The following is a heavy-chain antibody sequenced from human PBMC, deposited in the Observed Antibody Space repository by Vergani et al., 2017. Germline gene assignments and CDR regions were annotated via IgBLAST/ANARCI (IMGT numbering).Heavy chain of an antibody. D-gene: IGHD1-26*01. Sequence: EVDLVESGAEVKKPGESLKLSCKGSGYSFTTYWIGWVRQMPGKGLEWVGIIYPANSDTKYSPAFQGQFTISADKSITTAYLQWSSLKASDTAVYFCTRSGSYYNPHLWDWGQGTLVTVSS. V-gene: IGHV5-51*03. CDR1: GYSFTTYW. J-gene: IGHJ4*02. CDR2: IYPANSDT. CDR3: TRSGSYYNPHLWD.